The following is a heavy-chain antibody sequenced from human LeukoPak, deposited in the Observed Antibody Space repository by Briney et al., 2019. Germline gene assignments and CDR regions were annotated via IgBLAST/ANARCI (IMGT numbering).Heavy chain of an antibody. CDR1: GYTFTSYG. CDR2: ISAYNGNT. J-gene: IGHJ5*02. D-gene: IGHD6-13*01. Sequence: ASVKVSCKASGYTFTSYGISWVRQAPGQGLEWMGWISAYNGNTNYAQKLQGRVTMTTETSTSTAYMELRSLRSDDTAVYYCARVIAAAGGDWFDPWGQGTLVTVSS. V-gene: IGHV1-18*01. CDR3: ARVIAAAGGDWFDP.